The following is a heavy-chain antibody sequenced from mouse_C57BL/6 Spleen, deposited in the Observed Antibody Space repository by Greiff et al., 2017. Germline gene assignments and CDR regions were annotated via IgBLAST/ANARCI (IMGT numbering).Heavy chain of an antibody. J-gene: IGHJ2*01. V-gene: IGHV1-59*01. CDR1: GYTFTSYW. CDR2: IDPSDSYT. CDR3: ARGGTTGGY. Sequence: QVQLQQPGAELVRPGTSVKLSCKASGYTFTSYWMHWVKQRPGQGLEWIGVIDPSDSYTNYNQKFKGKATLTVDTSSSTAYMRLSSLTSEDSALYYCARGGTTGGYWGEGATLSESS. D-gene: IGHD1-1*01.